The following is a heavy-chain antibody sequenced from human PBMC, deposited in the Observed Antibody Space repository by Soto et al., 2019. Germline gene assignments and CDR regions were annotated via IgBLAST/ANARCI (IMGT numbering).Heavy chain of an antibody. D-gene: IGHD3-9*01. J-gene: IGHJ5*02. V-gene: IGHV1-18*01. Sequence: QVQLVQSGAEVKKPGASVKVSCKASGYTFTSYGISWVRQAPGQGLEWMGWISAYNGNTNYAQKLQGRVTMTTDTSTSKAYMELRSLRSDDTAVYYCARDRYYDILTGPPDPWGQGTLVTVSS. CDR3: ARDRYYDILTGPPDP. CDR2: ISAYNGNT. CDR1: GYTFTSYG.